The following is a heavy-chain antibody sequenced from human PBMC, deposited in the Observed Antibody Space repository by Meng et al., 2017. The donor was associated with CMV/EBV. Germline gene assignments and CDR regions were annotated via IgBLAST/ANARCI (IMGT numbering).Heavy chain of an antibody. CDR2: IYSGGSST. Sequence: GESLKISCAASGFTFSSYAMSWVRQAPGKGLEWVSVIYSGGSSTYYADSVKGRFTISRDNSKNTLHLQMNSLRAEDTAVYYCAYQRRTYYYYGMDVWGQGTTVTVSS. CDR3: AYQRRTYYYYGMDV. J-gene: IGHJ6*02. CDR1: GFTFSSYA. V-gene: IGHV3-23*03. D-gene: IGHD2-2*01.